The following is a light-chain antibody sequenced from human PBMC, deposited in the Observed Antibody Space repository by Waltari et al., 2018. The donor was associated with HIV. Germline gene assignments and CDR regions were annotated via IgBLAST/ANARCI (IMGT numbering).Light chain of an antibody. V-gene: IGLV1-44*01. CDR2: NDD. J-gene: IGLJ1*01. Sequence: QSVLAQPPSVSGAPGQRVTISCSGSGSNIRSNYVNWYQQLPVTAPRVLIYNDDQRPSGVPARFSGSKAGTTASLAISGPQSEDEADYYCAAWDDTLKVYVFGTGTKVTVL. CDR1: GSNIRSNY. CDR3: AAWDDTLKVYV.